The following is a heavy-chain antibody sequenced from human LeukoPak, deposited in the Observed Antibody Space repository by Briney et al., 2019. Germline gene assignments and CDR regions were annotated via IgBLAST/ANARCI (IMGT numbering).Heavy chain of an antibody. CDR1: GFTFSSYS. CDR3: ARSPLTPDSMVRGVISPYYFDY. Sequence: PGGSLRLSCAASGFTFSSYSMNWVRQAPGKGLEWVSSISSSSSYIYYADSVKGRFTISRDNAKNSLYLQMNSLRAEDTAVYYCARSPLTPDSMVRGVISPYYFDYWGQGTLVTVSS. V-gene: IGHV3-21*01. CDR2: ISSSSSYI. D-gene: IGHD3-10*01. J-gene: IGHJ4*02.